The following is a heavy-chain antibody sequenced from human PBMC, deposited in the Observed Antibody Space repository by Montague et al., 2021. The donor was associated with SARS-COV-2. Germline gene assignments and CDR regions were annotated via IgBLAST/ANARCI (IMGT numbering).Heavy chain of an antibody. J-gene: IGHJ2*01. CDR1: GGSIGNWTYY. CDR2: PYYTGGA. CDR3: ARVFEGYVDL. Sequence: SETLSLTCTVSGGSIGNWTYYWCWVRQPPGKVLEWIESPYYTGGAFYHPSLMSRVTTSFDSSKNQTSLNLAFVTAADTAVYYCARVFEGYVDLWGRGTLVIVSS. D-gene: IGHD3-10*02. V-gene: IGHV4-39*07.